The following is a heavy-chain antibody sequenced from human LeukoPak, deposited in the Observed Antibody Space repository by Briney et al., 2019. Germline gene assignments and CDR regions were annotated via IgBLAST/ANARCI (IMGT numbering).Heavy chain of an antibody. D-gene: IGHD2-8*01. Sequence: PSETLSLTCTVSGGSISSYYWSWIRQPPGKGLEWIGYIYYSGSTNYNPSLKSRVTISVDTSKNQFSLKLSSVTAADTAVYYCARDSVTVRQQLLLMGYWGQGTLVTVSS. V-gene: IGHV4-59*12. J-gene: IGHJ4*02. CDR3: ARDSVTVRQQLLLMGY. CDR2: IYYSGST. CDR1: GGSISSYY.